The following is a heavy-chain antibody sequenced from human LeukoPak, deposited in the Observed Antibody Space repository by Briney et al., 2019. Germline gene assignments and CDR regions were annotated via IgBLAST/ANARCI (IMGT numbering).Heavy chain of an antibody. V-gene: IGHV1-18*01. CDR1: GYTFTSYG. CDR3: ARESVDTAMVPDAFDI. J-gene: IGHJ3*02. CDR2: ISAYNGNT. D-gene: IGHD5-18*01. Sequence: ASVKVSCKASGYTFTSYGISWVRQAPGQGLEWMGWISAYNGNTNYAQKLQGRVTMTTDTSTSTAYMELRSLRSGDTAVYYCARESVDTAMVPDAFDIWGQGTMVTVSS.